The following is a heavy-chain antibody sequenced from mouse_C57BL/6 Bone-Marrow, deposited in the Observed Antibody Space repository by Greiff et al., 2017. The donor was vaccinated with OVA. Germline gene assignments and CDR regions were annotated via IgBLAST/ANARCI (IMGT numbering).Heavy chain of an antibody. CDR1: GFTFTDYY. CDR3: ARYPLPYRNWGYYFDY. CDR2: IRNKANGYTT. D-gene: IGHD2-5*01. Sequence: EVQLVESGGGLVQPGGSLSLSCAASGFTFTDYYMSWVRQPPGKALEWLGFIRNKANGYTTEYSASVKGRFTISRDNSQSILYLQMNALRAEDSATYYCARYPLPYRNWGYYFDYWGQGTTLTVSS. V-gene: IGHV7-3*01. J-gene: IGHJ2*01.